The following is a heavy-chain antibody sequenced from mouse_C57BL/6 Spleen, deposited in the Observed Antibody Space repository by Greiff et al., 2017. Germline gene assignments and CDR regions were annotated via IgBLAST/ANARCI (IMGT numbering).Heavy chain of an antibody. CDR1: GFTFSDYG. J-gene: IGHJ1*03. V-gene: IGHV5-17*01. Sequence: EVKLVESGGGLVKPGGSLKLSCAASGFTFSDYGMHWVRQAPEKGLEWVAYISSGSSTIYYADTVKGRFTIPSDNAKNTLFLQMTSLRSGDTAMYYCERMVTTGYWYFDVWGTGTTVTVSS. CDR2: ISSGSSTI. D-gene: IGHD2-2*01. CDR3: ERMVTTGYWYFDV.